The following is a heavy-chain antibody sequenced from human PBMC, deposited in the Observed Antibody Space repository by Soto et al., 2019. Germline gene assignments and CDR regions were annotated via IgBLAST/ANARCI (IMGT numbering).Heavy chain of an antibody. CDR3: AREDGVVGSSSAFDH. Sequence: EVQVVESGGGLVKPGGSLRLSCVFSGFTFSTYTMNWVRQAPGKGLEWVSSINGRSNYVYYSDSVKGRFTISRDNAKNSLYLQMNRLRAEDTAIYYCAREDGVVGSSSAFDHWGLGTLVTVSS. J-gene: IGHJ4*02. D-gene: IGHD1-26*01. CDR2: INGRSNYV. CDR1: GFTFSTYT. V-gene: IGHV3-21*01.